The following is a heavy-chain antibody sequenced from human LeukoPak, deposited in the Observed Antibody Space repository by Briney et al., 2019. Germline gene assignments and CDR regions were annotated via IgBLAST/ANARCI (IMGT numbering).Heavy chain of an antibody. CDR2: IIPILGIA. D-gene: IGHD4-17*01. CDR1: GGTFSSYT. CDR3: ARADYGDYVMPYYYYGMDV. Sequence: ASVKVSCKVPGGTFSSYTISWVRQAPGQGLEWMGRIIPILGIANYAQKFQGRVTITADKSTSTAYMELSSLRSEDTAVYYCARADYGDYVMPYYYYGMDVWGQGTTVTVSS. J-gene: IGHJ6*02. V-gene: IGHV1-69*02.